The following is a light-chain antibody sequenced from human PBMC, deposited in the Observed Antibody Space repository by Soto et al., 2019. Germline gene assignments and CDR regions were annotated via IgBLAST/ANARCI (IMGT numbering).Light chain of an antibody. J-gene: IGKJ4*01. CDR2: GAS. V-gene: IGKV3-15*01. Sequence: ETVMTQSPATLSLSPGERATLSCRASQSLSSDLAWYQQKPGQAPRLLIYGASTRATGIPARFSGSGSGTEFTLTISSLQSEDFAVYYCQQHNSRLFGGGTKVDIK. CDR1: QSLSSD. CDR3: QQHNSRL.